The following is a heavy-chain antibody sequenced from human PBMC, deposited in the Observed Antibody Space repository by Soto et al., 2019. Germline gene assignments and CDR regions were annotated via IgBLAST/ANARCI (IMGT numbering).Heavy chain of an antibody. CDR3: AKDGGAAQVDWGTTWFGP. Sequence: PGGSLRLSCAASGFTLRPYGMHWVRQAPGKGLEWVAVISNDGSNKYYADSVEGRFSISRDNSKNTLYLQMNSLRAEDTGVYYCAKDGGAAQVDWGTTWFGPWGQGSLVTVSS. CDR1: GFTLRPYG. D-gene: IGHD3-16*01. V-gene: IGHV3-30*18. CDR2: ISNDGSNK. J-gene: IGHJ5*02.